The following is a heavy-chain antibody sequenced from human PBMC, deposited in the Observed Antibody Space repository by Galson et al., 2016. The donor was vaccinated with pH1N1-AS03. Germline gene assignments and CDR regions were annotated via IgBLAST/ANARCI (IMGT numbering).Heavy chain of an antibody. D-gene: IGHD2/OR15-2a*01. J-gene: IGHJ5*02. Sequence: QSGAEVKKPGESLRISCRASGFTFTNYWIGWVRQLPGKGLEWMGIIYARDSDVRYNPSFQGQVTFSVDESIDTAYMQWSSLRASDTAMYFCARHGEPSTLSAWFDPWGQGTRVTVAS. CDR1: GFTFTNYW. CDR3: ARHGEPSTLSAWFDP. V-gene: IGHV5-51*01. CDR2: IYARDSDV.